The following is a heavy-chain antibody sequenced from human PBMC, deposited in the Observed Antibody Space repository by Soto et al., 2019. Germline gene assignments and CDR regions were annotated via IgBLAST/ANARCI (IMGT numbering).Heavy chain of an antibody. V-gene: IGHV3-23*01. CDR2: IRDGGEST. CDR3: APHVHCSGGSCHYDAFDI. CDR1: GFIFGNYM. Sequence: EVQLLESGGGLVQPGESLRLSCAVSGFIFGNYMMTWVRQAPGKGLEWVSTIRDGGESTYYADSVKGRFTISRDNFNNTLYLQMDNLGVEDTAVYYCAPHVHCSGGSCHYDAFDIRGQGTMVTVSS. J-gene: IGHJ3*02. D-gene: IGHD2-15*01.